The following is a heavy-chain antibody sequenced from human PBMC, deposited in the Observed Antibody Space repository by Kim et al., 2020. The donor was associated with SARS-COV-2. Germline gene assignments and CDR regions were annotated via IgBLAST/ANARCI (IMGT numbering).Heavy chain of an antibody. CDR3: AKKPRYYYGMDI. Sequence: GGSLRLSCAASGFTFSIYAMNWVRQAPGKGLEWVSALSGDSAGIFYADSVKGRFTISRDNSKNTLYLQMNNLRVEDTAIYFCAKKPRYYYGMDIWGQGTTINVSS. CDR1: GFTFSIYA. CDR2: LSGDSAGI. J-gene: IGHJ6*02. V-gene: IGHV3-23*01.